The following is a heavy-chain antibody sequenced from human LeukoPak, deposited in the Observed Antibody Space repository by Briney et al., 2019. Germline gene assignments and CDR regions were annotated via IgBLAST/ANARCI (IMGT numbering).Heavy chain of an antibody. D-gene: IGHD3-10*01. CDR3: VKDGSGSYYTYYFDY. Sequence: GGSLRLSCAASGFNFRTYAMHWVRQAPGKGLEWVAVIKYDGSNKYNADSVKGRFTISRDNSKNTLYLQMSSLRAEDTAVYYCVKDGSGSYYTYYFDYWGQGTLVTVSS. J-gene: IGHJ4*02. V-gene: IGHV3-30*14. CDR1: GFNFRTYA. CDR2: IKYDGSNK.